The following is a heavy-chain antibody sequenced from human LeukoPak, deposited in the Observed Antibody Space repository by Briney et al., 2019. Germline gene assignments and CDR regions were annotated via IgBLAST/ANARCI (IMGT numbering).Heavy chain of an antibody. J-gene: IGHJ5*02. V-gene: IGHV4-34*01. Sequence: SETLSLTCAVYGGSFSGYYWSWIRQPPGKGLEWIGEINHSGSTNYNPSPKSRVTISVDTSKNQFSLKLSSVTAADTAVYYCAIHIVVVPAAKKKNWFDPWGQGTLVTVSS. CDR2: INHSGST. D-gene: IGHD2-2*01. CDR3: AIHIVVVPAAKKKNWFDP. CDR1: GGSFSGYY.